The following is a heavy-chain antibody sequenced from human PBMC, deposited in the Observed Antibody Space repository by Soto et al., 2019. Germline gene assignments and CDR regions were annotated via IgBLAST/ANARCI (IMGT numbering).Heavy chain of an antibody. CDR3: ARGRSFGVVINDGRRYFDY. J-gene: IGHJ4*02. CDR2: INHSGST. V-gene: IGHV4-34*01. D-gene: IGHD3-3*01. CDR1: GGSFSGYY. Sequence: SETLSLTCAVYGGSFSGYYWSWIRQPPGKGLEWIGEINHSGSTNYNPSLKSRVTISVDTSKNQFSLKLSSVTAADTAVYYCARGRSFGVVINDGRRYFDYWGQGTLVTVSS.